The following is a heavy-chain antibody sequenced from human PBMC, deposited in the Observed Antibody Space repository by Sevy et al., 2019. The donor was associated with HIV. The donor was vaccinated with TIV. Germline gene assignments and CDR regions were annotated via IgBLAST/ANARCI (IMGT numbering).Heavy chain of an antibody. V-gene: IGHV3-23*01. D-gene: IGHD1-1*01. CDR3: EAITTAGRDY. CDR1: GFIFNSYV. J-gene: IGHJ4*02. CDR2: ISGSGGYT. Sequence: GGSLRLSCAASGFIFNSYVMSWVRRAPGKGLEWVSSISGSGGYTYYADSVKGRFTISRDNSNNMLYLQMNSLRAEDTAVYYCEAITTAGRDYWGQGTLVTVSS.